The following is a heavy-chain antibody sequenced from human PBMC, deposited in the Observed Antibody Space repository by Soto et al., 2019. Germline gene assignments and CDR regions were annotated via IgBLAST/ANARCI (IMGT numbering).Heavy chain of an antibody. CDR3: ARDIAVAGTRPYYFDY. V-gene: IGHV1-2*02. Sequence: ASVKVSCKASGYTFTGYYMHWVRQAPGQGLEWMGWINPNSGGTNYAQKFQGRVTMTRDTSISTAYMELSRLRSDDTAVYYCARDIAVAGTRPYYFDYWGQGTLVTVSS. D-gene: IGHD6-19*01. CDR2: INPNSGGT. J-gene: IGHJ4*02. CDR1: GYTFTGYY.